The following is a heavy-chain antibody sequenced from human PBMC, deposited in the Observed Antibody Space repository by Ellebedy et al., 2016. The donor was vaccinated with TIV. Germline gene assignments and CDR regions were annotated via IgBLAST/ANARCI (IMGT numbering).Heavy chain of an antibody. J-gene: IGHJ4*02. Sequence: GESLKISCKGSGYIFTSYWIGWARPMPGKGLDWMGIIYPGDSDTSYSPSFQGQVTISADKSISTAYLQWSRLKASDTAMYYCACAKYYGSGTYAHYLDYWGQGTLVTVSS. CDR2: IYPGDSDT. D-gene: IGHD3-10*01. CDR3: ACAKYYGSGTYAHYLDY. V-gene: IGHV5-51*01. CDR1: GYIFTSYW.